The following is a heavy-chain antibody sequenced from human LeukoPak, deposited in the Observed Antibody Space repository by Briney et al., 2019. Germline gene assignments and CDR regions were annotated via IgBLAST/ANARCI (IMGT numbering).Heavy chain of an antibody. V-gene: IGHV3-23*01. CDR1: GFSFRTYI. CDR3: AKDASPYSNYAVRWFDS. D-gene: IGHD4/OR15-4a*01. Sequence: GGSLRLSCTASGFSFRTYIMAWVRQVPGKGLEWISAISGDAITTYYAVPVKGRFTISRDNFRNTLSLQMDSPRADDSAVYHCAKDASPYSNYAVRWFDSWGQGTLVTVSS. CDR2: ISGDAITT. J-gene: IGHJ5*01.